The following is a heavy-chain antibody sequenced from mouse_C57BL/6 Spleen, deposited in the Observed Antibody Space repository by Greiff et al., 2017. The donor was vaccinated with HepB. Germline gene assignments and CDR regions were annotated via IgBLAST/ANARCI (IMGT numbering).Heavy chain of an antibody. D-gene: IGHD1-1*01. CDR3: ARGDYGSRGAY. Sequence: EVQVVESGGGLVQPGGSLKLSCAASGFTFSDYYMYWVRQTPEKRLEWVAYISNGGGSTYYPDTVKGRFTISRDNAKNTLYLQMSRLKSEDTAMYYCARGDYGSRGAYWGQGTLVTVSA. V-gene: IGHV5-12*01. CDR2: ISNGGGST. J-gene: IGHJ3*01. CDR1: GFTFSDYY.